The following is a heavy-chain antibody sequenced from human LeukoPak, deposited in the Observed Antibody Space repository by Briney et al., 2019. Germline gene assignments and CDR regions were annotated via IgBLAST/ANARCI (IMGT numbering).Heavy chain of an antibody. D-gene: IGHD4-17*01. J-gene: IGHJ5*02. Sequence: GGSLRLSCAASGFTFSSYSMNWVRQAPGKGLEWVSSISGSSSYIYYADSVKGRFTISRDNAKNSLYLQMNSLRAEDTALYYCARATGDWFDPWGQGTLVTVSS. CDR3: ARATGDWFDP. CDR2: ISGSSSYI. CDR1: GFTFSSYS. V-gene: IGHV3-21*04.